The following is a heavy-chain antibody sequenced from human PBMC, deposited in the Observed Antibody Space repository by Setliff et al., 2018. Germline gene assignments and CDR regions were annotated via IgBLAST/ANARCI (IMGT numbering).Heavy chain of an antibody. CDR3: ARDVFPYHYEGAFDI. J-gene: IGHJ3*02. CDR1: GYTFTSHY. Sequence: ASVKVSCKASGYTFTSHYMHWVRQAPGLGLEWMGTINPSSGRTSYAQKSQGRVTRTRDTSTSTVYMDMSSLRSEDTAVYYCARDVFPYHYEGAFDIWGQGTMVTVSS. V-gene: IGHV1-46*01. CDR2: INPSSGRT. D-gene: IGHD3-22*01.